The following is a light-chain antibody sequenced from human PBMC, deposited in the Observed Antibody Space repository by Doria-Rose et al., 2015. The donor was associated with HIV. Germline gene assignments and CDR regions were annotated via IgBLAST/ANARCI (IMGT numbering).Light chain of an antibody. CDR1: QSLLYTSKNY. CDR2: WAS. CDR3: QQYYDTPS. V-gene: IGKV4-1*01. J-gene: IGKJ3*01. Sequence: DIRVTQSPESLGMSLGERATLNCKSNQSLLYTSKNYLAWYQQKPGQPPKLLIYWASTRQSVVPARFSGSGSGTDCTLTISSLEAEDVAVYYCQQYYDTPSFGPGTTVDIK.